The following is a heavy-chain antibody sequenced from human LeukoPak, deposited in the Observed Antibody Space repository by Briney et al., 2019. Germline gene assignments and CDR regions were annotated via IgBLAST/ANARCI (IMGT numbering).Heavy chain of an antibody. CDR1: GFTFGSYW. CDR3: VRDLDGDPDCYFDF. D-gene: IGHD4-17*01. V-gene: IGHV3-74*01. Sequence: GGSLRLSCAASGFTFGSYWMHWVRQAPGKGLVCVSRINPDGSYIWNADSVKGRFIISRDTAKNKVYLEMNGLRAEDTAFYYCVRDLDGDPDCYFDFWRRGTLVTVSS. J-gene: IGHJ2*01. CDR2: INPDGSYI.